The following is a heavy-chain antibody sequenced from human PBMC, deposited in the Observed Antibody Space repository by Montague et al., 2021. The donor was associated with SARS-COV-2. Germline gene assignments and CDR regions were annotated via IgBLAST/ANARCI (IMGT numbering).Heavy chain of an antibody. D-gene: IGHD1-7*01. Sequence: SETLSLTCGVYGGPFSGHYWSWIRQSPGKGLEWIGEINHYGRTNYTPSLKSRVTISVDTSNNQFSLILTPVTAADTAVYYCARGRVWYNGNYYAPPAAHFGFWGQGTLVTVSS. CDR3: ARGRVWYNGNYYAPPAAHFGF. CDR2: INHYGRT. CDR1: GGPFSGHY. J-gene: IGHJ4*02. V-gene: IGHV4-34*01.